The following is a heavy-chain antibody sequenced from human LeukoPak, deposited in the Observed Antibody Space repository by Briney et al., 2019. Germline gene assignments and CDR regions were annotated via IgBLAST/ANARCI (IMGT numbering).Heavy chain of an antibody. V-gene: IGHV3-23*01. CDR1: GFTFSSFA. D-gene: IGHD6-19*01. J-gene: IGHJ4*02. CDR3: AKSYGSAWGLFDY. Sequence: GGSLRLSCAASGFTFSSFAMSWVRQAPGKGLEWVSSISGSGGSTYYADSAKGRFTISRDNSQNTLYLHMNSLRAEDTAVYYCAKSYGSAWGLFDYWGQGTLVTVSS. CDR2: ISGSGGST.